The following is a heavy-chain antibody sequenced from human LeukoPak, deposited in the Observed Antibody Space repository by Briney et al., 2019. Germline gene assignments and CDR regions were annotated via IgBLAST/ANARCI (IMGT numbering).Heavy chain of an antibody. D-gene: IGHD6-19*01. V-gene: IGHV4-4*07. CDR3: ARLPPGYSSGWYAFDI. J-gene: IGHJ3*02. CDR1: GGSISSYY. CDR2: IYTSGST. Sequence: SETLSLTCTVSGGSISSYYWSWIRQPAGKGLEWIGRIYTSGSTNYNPSLKSRVTMSVDTSKNQFSLKLSSVTAADTAVYYCARLPPGYSSGWYAFDIWGQGTMVTVSS.